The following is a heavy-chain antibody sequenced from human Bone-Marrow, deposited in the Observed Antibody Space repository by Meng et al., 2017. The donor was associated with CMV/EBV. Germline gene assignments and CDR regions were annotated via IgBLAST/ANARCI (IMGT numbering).Heavy chain of an antibody. CDR2: ISYDGSNK. J-gene: IGHJ5*02. V-gene: IGHV3-30-3*01. CDR1: GFTFGSYA. CDR3: ARGRYSSSWLFWSWFDP. D-gene: IGHD6-13*01. Sequence: SLKISCAASGFTFGSYAMHWVRQAPGKGLEWVAVISYDGSNKYYADSVKGRFTISRDNSKNTLYLQMNSLRAEDTAVYYCARGRYSSSWLFWSWFDPWGQGTLVTVSS.